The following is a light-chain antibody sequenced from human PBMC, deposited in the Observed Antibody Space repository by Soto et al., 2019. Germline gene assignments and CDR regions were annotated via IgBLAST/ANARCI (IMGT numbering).Light chain of an antibody. CDR3: SSHAGSSVV. CDR2: DVT. V-gene: IGLV2-8*01. J-gene: IGLJ2*01. Sequence: QSALTQPPSASGSPGQSVTISCTGTSSDVGAYKYVSWYQQYPGKAPKLLIYDVTERPSGVPDRFSGSKSGSTASLTVSGLQVEDEADYYCSSHAGSSVVFGVGTKVTVL. CDR1: SSDVGAYKY.